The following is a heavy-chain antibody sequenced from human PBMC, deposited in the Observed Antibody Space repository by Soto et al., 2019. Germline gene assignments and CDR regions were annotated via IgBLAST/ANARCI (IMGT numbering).Heavy chain of an antibody. CDR2: ISEDGGNK. D-gene: IGHD4-4*01. CDR3: ARRLTTTVSALGY. J-gene: IGHJ4*02. V-gene: IGHV3-30-3*01. CDR1: GLTFTSYA. Sequence: SLRLCCTASGLTFTSYAIHWVRQAPGKGLEWVSVISEDGGNKYFAESVRGRFLISRDNSKNTVYLQMNSLRPEDTAVYFCARRLTTTVSALGYWGQGTLVTVSS.